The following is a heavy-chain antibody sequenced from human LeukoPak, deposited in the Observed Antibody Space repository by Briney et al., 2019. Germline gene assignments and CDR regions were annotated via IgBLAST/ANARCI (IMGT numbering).Heavy chain of an antibody. Sequence: PSETLSLTCAVSGYSISSGYYWGWIRQPPGKGLEWIGSIYHSGSTYYNPSLKSRVTISVDTSKNQFSLKLSSVTAADTAVYYCARERIPYSSSPGAFDIWGQGTMVTVSS. J-gene: IGHJ3*02. CDR1: GYSISSGYY. CDR2: IYHSGST. CDR3: ARERIPYSSSPGAFDI. V-gene: IGHV4-38-2*02. D-gene: IGHD6-6*01.